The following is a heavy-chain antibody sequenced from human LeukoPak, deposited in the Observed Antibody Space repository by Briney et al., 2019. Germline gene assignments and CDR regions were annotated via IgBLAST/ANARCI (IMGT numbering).Heavy chain of an antibody. J-gene: IGHJ4*02. CDR3: VKSGGYGLIDY. Sequence: PSETLSLTCAVSGASISGSGYYLGWIRQPPGKGLEWIGNIYYSGSTYYNASLQRRVTISIDTSKRQCALRRNSVTAADTAMYYCVKSGGYGLIDYWGQGTLVTVSS. D-gene: IGHD1-26*01. CDR2: IYYSGST. CDR1: GASISGSGYY. V-gene: IGHV4-39*01.